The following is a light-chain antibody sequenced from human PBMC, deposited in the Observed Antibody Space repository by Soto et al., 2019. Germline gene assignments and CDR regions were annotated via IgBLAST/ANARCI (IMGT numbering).Light chain of an antibody. CDR1: HSISSY. CDR3: QQNNSAPRT. Sequence: EIQMTHSPASLSASVGARDTITCRASHSISSYLNWYQQKPGKAPKLLIYAASSWHSGVPSRFSGSGSGTDFTLTISSLQPEDFATYYCQQNNSAPRTFGQGTKVDIK. CDR2: AAS. J-gene: IGKJ1*01. V-gene: IGKV1-39*01.